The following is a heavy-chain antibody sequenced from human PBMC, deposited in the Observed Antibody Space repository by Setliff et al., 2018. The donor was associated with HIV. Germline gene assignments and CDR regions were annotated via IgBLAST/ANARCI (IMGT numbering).Heavy chain of an antibody. D-gene: IGHD2-8*02. CDR2: INPKSDGT. CDR3: ARGRDLLVLCD. J-gene: IGHJ4*02. CDR1: GYSFTDYY. Sequence: GASVKVSCKASGYSFTDYYIHWVRQAPGQGLEWMGWINPKSDGTNYAQKCQGWVTMTRDTSISTVYMELSRLRSDDTAVYYCARGRDLLVLCDWGQGTLVTVSS. V-gene: IGHV1-2*04.